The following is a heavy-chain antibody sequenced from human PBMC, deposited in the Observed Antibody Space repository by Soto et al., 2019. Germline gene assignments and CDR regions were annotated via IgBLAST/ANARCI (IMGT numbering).Heavy chain of an antibody. J-gene: IGHJ3*02. CDR3: ARDNDSWELLLPDAFDI. D-gene: IGHD1-26*01. CDR2: ISAYNGNT. CDR1: GYTFTSYG. Sequence: GASVKVSCKASGYTFTSYGISWVRQAPGQGLEWMGWISAYNGNTNYAQKLQGRVTMTTDTSTSTAYMELRSLRSDDTAVYYCARDNDSWELLLPDAFDIRGQGTTVSVSS. V-gene: IGHV1-18*01.